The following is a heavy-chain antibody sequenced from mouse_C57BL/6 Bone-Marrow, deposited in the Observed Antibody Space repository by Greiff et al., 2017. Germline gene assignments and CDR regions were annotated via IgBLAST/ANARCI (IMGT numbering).Heavy chain of an antibody. J-gene: IGHJ2*01. CDR1: GYTFTDHY. CDR2: IYPGSGNT. V-gene: IGHV1-76*01. D-gene: IGHD2-3*01. CDR3: ARDDGYFFEY. Sequence: VKLQESGAEVVRPGASVKLSCKASGYTFTDHYINWVKQRPGQGLEWIGRIYPGSGNTYYNEKFKGKATLTAEKSSNTAYMQHSSLTSEDSAVYFGARDDGYFFEYWGQGTTLTVSS.